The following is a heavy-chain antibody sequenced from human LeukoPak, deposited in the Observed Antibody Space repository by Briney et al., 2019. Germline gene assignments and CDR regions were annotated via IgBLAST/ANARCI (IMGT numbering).Heavy chain of an antibody. CDR2: INHSGST. CDR3: ARGSSSWYPAHFQH. J-gene: IGHJ1*01. D-gene: IGHD6-13*01. V-gene: IGHV4-34*01. CDR1: GGSFSGYY. Sequence: SETPSLTCAVYGGSFSGYYWSWIRQPPGKGLEWIGEINHSGSTNYNPSLKSRVTISVDTSKNQFSLKLSSVTAADTAVYYCARGSSSWYPAHFQHWGQGTLVTVSS.